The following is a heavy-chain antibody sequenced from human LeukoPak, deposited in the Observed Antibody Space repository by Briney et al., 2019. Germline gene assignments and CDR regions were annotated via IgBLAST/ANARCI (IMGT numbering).Heavy chain of an antibody. CDR2: IRYDGSNK. CDR3: AKDHYYDSSGYLGLDY. Sequence: GGSLRLSCAASGFTFSSYAMHWVRQAPGKGLEWVAFIRYDGSNKYYADSVKGRFTTSRDNSKNTLYLQMNSLRAEDTAVYYCAKDHYYDSSGYLGLDYWGQGTLVTVSS. CDR1: GFTFSSYA. D-gene: IGHD3-22*01. J-gene: IGHJ4*02. V-gene: IGHV3-30*02.